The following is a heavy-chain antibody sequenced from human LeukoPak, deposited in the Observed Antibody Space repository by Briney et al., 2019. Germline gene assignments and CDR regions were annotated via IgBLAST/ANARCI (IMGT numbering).Heavy chain of an antibody. J-gene: IGHJ6*02. CDR2: IWYDGSNK. CDR3: ARKSAYYGSGSSIGYYYYYGMDV. V-gene: IGHV3-33*01. Sequence: PGGSLRLSCAASGFTFSSYGMHWVRQAPGKGLEWVAVIWYDGSNKYYADSVKGRFTISRDNSKNTLYLQMNSLRAEDTAVYYCARKSAYYGSGSSIGYYYYYGMDVWGQGTTVTVSS. CDR1: GFTFSSYG. D-gene: IGHD3-10*01.